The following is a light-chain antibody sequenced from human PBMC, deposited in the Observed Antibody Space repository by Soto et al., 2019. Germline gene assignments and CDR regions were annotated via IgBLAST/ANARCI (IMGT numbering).Light chain of an antibody. CDR3: QRYNSWLWT. V-gene: IGKV3-15*01. Sequence: EIVMTQSPATLSVSPGEGATLSCRASQSVSSKLAWYQQKPCQAPRLLIYGASTRATGIPARFSGSGSGTEFTLIISSLQSEDSAVYYCQRYNSWLWTFGQGTKVEIK. J-gene: IGKJ1*01. CDR2: GAS. CDR1: QSVSSK.